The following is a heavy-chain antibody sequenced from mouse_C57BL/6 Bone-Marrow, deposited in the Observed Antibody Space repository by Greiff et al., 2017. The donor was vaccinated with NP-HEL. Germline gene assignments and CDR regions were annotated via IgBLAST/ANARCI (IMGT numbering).Heavy chain of an antibody. Sequence: EVQLVESGGGLVQPGGSLKLSCAASGFTFTDYYMYWVRQTPEKRLEWVAYISNGGGSTYYPDTVTGRFTISRDNAKNTLYLQMSRLKSEDTAMYYCARLGDYFDYWGQGTTLTVSS. D-gene: IGHD3-3*01. CDR1: GFTFTDYY. CDR3: ARLGDYFDY. V-gene: IGHV5-12*01. J-gene: IGHJ2*01. CDR2: ISNGGGST.